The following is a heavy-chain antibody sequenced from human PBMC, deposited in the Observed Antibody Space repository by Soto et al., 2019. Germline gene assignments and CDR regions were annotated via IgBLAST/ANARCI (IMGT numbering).Heavy chain of an antibody. CDR1: GGTFSSYT. CDR3: AREDGSSPNYYYYYVDV. Sequence: QVQLVQSGAEVKKPGSSVKVSCKASGGTFSSYTISWVRQAPGQGLEWMGRIIPILGIANYAQKFQGRVTITADKSTSTAYMELSSLRSEDTAVYYCAREDGSSPNYYYYYVDVWGKGTTVTVSS. J-gene: IGHJ6*03. CDR2: IIPILGIA. V-gene: IGHV1-69*08. D-gene: IGHD6-13*01.